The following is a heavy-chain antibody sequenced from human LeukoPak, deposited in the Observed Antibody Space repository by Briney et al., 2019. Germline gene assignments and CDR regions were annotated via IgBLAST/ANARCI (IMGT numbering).Heavy chain of an antibody. V-gene: IGHV3-23*01. CDR2: ISAGGTNT. CDR1: GFTFQTYA. J-gene: IGHJ6*02. D-gene: IGHD3-16*01. CDR3: AKDVRVGGGGMDV. Sequence: GGSLRLSCAASGFTFQTYAMKWVRQAPGKGLEWVSLISAGGTNTYYADSAKGRCTIYRDNSRSTLSLQMNSLRAEDTAVYYCAKDVRVGGGGMDVWGQGTPVTVSS.